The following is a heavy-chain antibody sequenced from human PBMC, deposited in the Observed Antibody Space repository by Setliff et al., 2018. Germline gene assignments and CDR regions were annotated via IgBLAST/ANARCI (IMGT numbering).Heavy chain of an antibody. V-gene: IGHV3-21*05. CDR1: GFTFSSYS. J-gene: IGHJ4*02. Sequence: KTGGSLRLSCATSGFTFSSYSMNWVRQAPGKGLEWVSYISSSSSSIYYADSVKGRFTISRDNAKNSLYLQMNSLRAEDTAVYYCASSAYLDYYFDYWGQGTLVTVSS. D-gene: IGHD3-22*01. CDR3: ASSAYLDYYFDY. CDR2: ISSSSSSI.